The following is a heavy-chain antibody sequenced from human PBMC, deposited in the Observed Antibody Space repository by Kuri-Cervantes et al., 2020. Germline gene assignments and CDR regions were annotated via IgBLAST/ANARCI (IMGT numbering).Heavy chain of an antibody. V-gene: IGHV4-34*01. CDR2: INDIGAT. CDR3: ARDVAVAVAAPRLCFDY. J-gene: IGHJ4*02. D-gene: IGHD2-15*01. CDR1: GGSFSDSY. Sequence: SETLSLTCAVYGGSFSDSYWSWIRQSPDKGLEWIGEINDIGATDYNPTLKSRVTIFVDPSKNQFSLKLSSATAADTAVSYCARDVAVAVAAPRLCFDYWGQGTLVTVSS.